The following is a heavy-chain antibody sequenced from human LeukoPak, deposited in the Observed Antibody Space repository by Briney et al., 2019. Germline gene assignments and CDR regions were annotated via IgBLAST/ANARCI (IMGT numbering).Heavy chain of an antibody. CDR3: ARPRLSYYDSSGSDH. D-gene: IGHD3-22*01. J-gene: IGHJ4*02. CDR1: GYAFTNYW. Sequence: GESLRISCKSSGYAFTNYWIGWVRQMPGKGLEWMGIIYPRDSDTRYSPSFEGQVTISADKSISTAFLQWSSLQASDSAMYYCARPRLSYYDSSGSDHWGQGTLVTVSS. CDR2: IYPRDSDT. V-gene: IGHV5-51*01.